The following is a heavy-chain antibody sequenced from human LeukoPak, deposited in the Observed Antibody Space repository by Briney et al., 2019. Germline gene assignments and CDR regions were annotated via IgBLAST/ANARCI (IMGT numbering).Heavy chain of an antibody. CDR3: ARALTTVTRRYGRDV. J-gene: IGHJ6*02. D-gene: IGHD4-17*01. Sequence: TSSETLSLTCAVYGGSFSGYYWSWIRQPPGKGLEWLGEINHSGSTIYNPSLKSRVLIAVDTSKNQCSLKLSSVTAEDTAVYYCARALTTVTRRYGRDVWGRGTTLSVPS. V-gene: IGHV4-34*01. CDR2: INHSGST. CDR1: GGSFSGYY.